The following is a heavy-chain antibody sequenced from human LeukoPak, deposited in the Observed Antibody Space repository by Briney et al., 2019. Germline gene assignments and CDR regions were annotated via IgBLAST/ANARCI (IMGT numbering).Heavy chain of an antibody. CDR1: GFTFSSHG. CDR3: VKMAGPERRHYSES. J-gene: IGHJ4*02. CDR2: INGRGDDK. V-gene: IGHV3-23*01. D-gene: IGHD1-1*01. Sequence: PGGSLRLSCEVSGFTFSSHGMAWVRQDPGKALDWVSGINGRGDDKYYAVSVKGRFTVSRDNSRNTLYLHMSVLRAEDTAVYYCVKMAGPERRHYSESWRPGIVVSVSS.